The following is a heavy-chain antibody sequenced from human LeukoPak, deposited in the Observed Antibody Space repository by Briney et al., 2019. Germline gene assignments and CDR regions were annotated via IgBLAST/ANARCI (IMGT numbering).Heavy chain of an antibody. J-gene: IGHJ6*03. Sequence: SETLSLTCTVSGGPISSSGYYWGWIRQPPGKGLEWIGNIYNSGNPYYNPSLKSRVTISIDTSKSQFSLRLSSVTAADTAVYYCARVPRSYYYYYYMDVWGRGTTVTVSS. V-gene: IGHV4-39*07. CDR2: IYNSGNP. CDR1: GGPISSSGYY. CDR3: ARVPRSYYYYYYMDV.